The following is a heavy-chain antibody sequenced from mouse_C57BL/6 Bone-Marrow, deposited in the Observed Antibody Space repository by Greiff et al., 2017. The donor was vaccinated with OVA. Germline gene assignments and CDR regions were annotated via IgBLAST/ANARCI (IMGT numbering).Heavy chain of an antibody. Sequence: EVMLVESGGGLVKPGGSLKLSCAASGFTFSSYAMSWVRQTPEKRLEWVATISDGGSYTYYPDNVKGRFTISRDNAKNNLYLQMSHLKSEDTAMYYCAREDYYDGSSYVWYFDVWGTGTTVTVSS. D-gene: IGHD1-1*01. CDR3: AREDYYDGSSYVWYFDV. V-gene: IGHV5-4*01. CDR1: GFTFSSYA. J-gene: IGHJ1*03. CDR2: ISDGGSYT.